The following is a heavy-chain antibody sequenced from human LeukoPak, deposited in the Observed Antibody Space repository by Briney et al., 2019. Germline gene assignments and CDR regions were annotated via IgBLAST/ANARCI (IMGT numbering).Heavy chain of an antibody. V-gene: IGHV3-7*01. CDR2: IKQDGSEK. CDR3: ARGTSDYGDFYAFDI. J-gene: IGHJ3*02. D-gene: IGHD4-17*01. CDR1: GFAFSNHW. Sequence: GGSLRLSCAASGFAFSNHWMSWVRQAPGKGLEWVANIKQDGSEKYYVDSVKGRFTISRDNAKNSLYLQMNSLRAEDTAVYYCARGTSDYGDFYAFDIWGQGTMVTVSS.